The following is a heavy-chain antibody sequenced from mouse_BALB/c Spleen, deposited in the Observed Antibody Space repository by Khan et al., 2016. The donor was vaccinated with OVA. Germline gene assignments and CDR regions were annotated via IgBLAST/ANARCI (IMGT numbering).Heavy chain of an antibody. V-gene: IGHV2-6-7*01. CDR1: GFSLTDYG. J-gene: IGHJ3*01. D-gene: IGHD2-2*01. CDR3: GRGGDGLYRFAS. Sequence: VQLQESGPGLVAPSQSLSITCTVSGFSLTDYGVNWIRQPPGKGLEWLGMIWGDGSTDYNSALKSRLSISRDNSKSTVFLKMNSLQTDDTARYYCGRGGDGLYRFASLGQGTLVTVSA. CDR2: IWGDGST.